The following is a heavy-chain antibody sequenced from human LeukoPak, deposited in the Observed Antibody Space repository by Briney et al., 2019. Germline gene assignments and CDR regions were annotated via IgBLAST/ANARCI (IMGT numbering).Heavy chain of an antibody. CDR1: SGSISRYF. Sequence: SETLSLICSVSSGSISRYFWSWIRQPLGKGLEWIGYIYSSWDTNYNPSLKRRVTISVDTYKNQFSLNLNSVTAADAAVYFCARHGEMAITGYLDFWGQGTPVTVSS. CDR2: IYSSWDT. D-gene: IGHD5-24*01. V-gene: IGHV4-59*08. CDR3: ARHGEMAITGYLDF. J-gene: IGHJ4*02.